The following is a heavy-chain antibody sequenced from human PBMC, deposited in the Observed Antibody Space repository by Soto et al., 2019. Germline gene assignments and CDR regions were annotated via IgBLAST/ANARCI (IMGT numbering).Heavy chain of an antibody. CDR3: AKGQNCGTYRFYFDY. CDR2: ISASGGST. CDR1: GITLSSYA. J-gene: IGHJ4*02. V-gene: IGHV3-23*01. D-gene: IGHD1-26*01. Sequence: GGSLRLSCAASGITLSSYAMSWVRQAPGKGPEWVSGISASGGSTSYADSVKGRFTISRDNSKNTLYLQMNSLRADDTAVYHCAKGQNCGTYRFYFDYWGQGALVTVSS.